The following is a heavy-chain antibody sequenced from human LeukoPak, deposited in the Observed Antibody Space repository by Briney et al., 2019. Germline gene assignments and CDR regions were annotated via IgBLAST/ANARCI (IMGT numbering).Heavy chain of an antibody. V-gene: IGHV3-23*01. D-gene: IGHD4-23*01. Sequence: PGGSLRLSCAASGFTFSSYAMSWVRQAPGKGLEWVSAISGSGGSTYYADSVKGRFTISRGNSKNTLYLQMNSLRAEDTAVYYCANSLDYGGKKYFDYWGQGTLVTVSP. CDR2: ISGSGGST. J-gene: IGHJ4*02. CDR1: GFTFSSYA. CDR3: ANSLDYGGKKYFDY.